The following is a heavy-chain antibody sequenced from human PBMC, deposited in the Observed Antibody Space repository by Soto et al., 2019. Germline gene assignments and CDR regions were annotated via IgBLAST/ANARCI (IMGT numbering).Heavy chain of an antibody. CDR3: ATAGPDQLPLGYYFDY. D-gene: IGHD2-2*01. V-gene: IGHV1-24*01. J-gene: IGHJ4*02. CDR2: FDPEDGET. Sequence: ASVKVSCKVSGYALTELSMHWVRQAPGKGLEWMGGFDPEDGETIYAQKFQGRVTMTEDTSTDTAYMELSSLRSEDTAVYYCATAGPDQLPLGYYFDYWGQGTLVIVSS. CDR1: GYALTELS.